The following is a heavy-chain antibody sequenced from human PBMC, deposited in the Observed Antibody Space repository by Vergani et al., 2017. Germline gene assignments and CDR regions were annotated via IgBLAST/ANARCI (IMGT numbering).Heavy chain of an antibody. J-gene: IGHJ4*02. D-gene: IGHD3-10*01. CDR1: GGSFSGYY. V-gene: IGHV4-34*01. Sequence: QVQLQQWGAGLLKPSETLSLTCAVYGGSFSGYYWSWIRQPPGKGLEWIGEINYSGSTNYNPSLKSRVTISVDTSKNQFSLKLSSVTAADTAVYYCARGPVGTMVRGVFDYWGQGTLVTVSS. CDR2: INYSGST. CDR3: ARGPVGTMVRGVFDY.